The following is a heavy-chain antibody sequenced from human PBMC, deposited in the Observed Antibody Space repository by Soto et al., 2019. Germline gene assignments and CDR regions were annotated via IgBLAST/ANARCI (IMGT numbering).Heavy chain of an antibody. CDR2: IHHSGSI. CDR3: AREDDGGDSLDV. Sequence: PSETLSLTCTVSGDSISSDYYHWTWIRQSPGKGLEWIGYIHHSGSILYNPSLKSRVTISVDTSKNQFSLHLTSVTAADTAVYFCAREDDGGDSLDVWGQGTTVPSP. V-gene: IGHV4-30-4*08. CDR1: GDSISSDYYH. D-gene: IGHD2-21*02. J-gene: IGHJ6*02.